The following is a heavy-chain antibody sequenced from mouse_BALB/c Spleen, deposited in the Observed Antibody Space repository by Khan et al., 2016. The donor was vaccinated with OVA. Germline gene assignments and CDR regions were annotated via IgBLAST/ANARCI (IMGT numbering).Heavy chain of an antibody. D-gene: IGHD1-1*01. CDR2: ISSGGSYT. CDR1: GFSFSSYS. Sequence: EVELVESGGGLVRPGGSLKLSCGASGFSFSSYSMSWVRQTPEKRLVWVATISSGGSYTYYPDSVKGRFTISRDNAKNTLYLQLSSLKSEDSAMYYCTRHRGYYGSNHYFDNWGQGTTLTVSS. V-gene: IGHV5-6-4*01. J-gene: IGHJ2*01. CDR3: TRHRGYYGSNHYFDN.